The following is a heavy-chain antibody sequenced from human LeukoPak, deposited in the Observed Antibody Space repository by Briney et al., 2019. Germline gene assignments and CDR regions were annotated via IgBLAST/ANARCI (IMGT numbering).Heavy chain of an antibody. CDR1: GGSISSYY. CDR2: IYYSGST. V-gene: IGHV4-59*12. Sequence: SETLSLTCTVSGGSISSYYWSWIRQPPGKGLEWIGYIYYSGSTNYNPSLKSRVTISVDTSKNQFSLKLSSVTAADTAVYYCAREARPPDSWFDPWGQGTLVTVSS. D-gene: IGHD6-6*01. J-gene: IGHJ5*02. CDR3: AREARPPDSWFDP.